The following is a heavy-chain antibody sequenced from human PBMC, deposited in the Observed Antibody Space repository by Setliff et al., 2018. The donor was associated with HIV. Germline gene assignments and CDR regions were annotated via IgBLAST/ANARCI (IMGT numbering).Heavy chain of an antibody. CDR2: INHSGST. Sequence: SETLSLTCAVYGGSFSAYYWSWIRQPPGKGLEWIGEINHSGSTNYNPSLKTRVTIMVDTSKNQFSLKLGSVTAADTAVCYCAREWGYGAVDTFDVWGQGTMVTVSS. CDR3: AREWGYGAVDTFDV. CDR1: GGSFSAYY. D-gene: IGHD5-18*01. V-gene: IGHV4-34*01. J-gene: IGHJ3*01.